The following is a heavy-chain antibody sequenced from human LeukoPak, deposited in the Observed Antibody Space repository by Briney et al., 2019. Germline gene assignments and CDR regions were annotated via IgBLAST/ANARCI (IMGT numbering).Heavy chain of an antibody. Sequence: GGSLRLSCAASGFTFSSYNMNWVRQAAGKGLEWVSYISSRSSIIHYADSVKGRFTISRDNAENSLYLQMNSLRAEDTAVYYCARTAPDYYDSSGKLWGQGTLVTVSS. CDR2: ISSRSSII. J-gene: IGHJ4*02. CDR1: GFTFSSYN. CDR3: ARTAPDYYDSSGKL. D-gene: IGHD3-22*01. V-gene: IGHV3-48*01.